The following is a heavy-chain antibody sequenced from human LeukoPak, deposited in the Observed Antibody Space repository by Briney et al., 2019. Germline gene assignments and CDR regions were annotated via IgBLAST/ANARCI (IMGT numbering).Heavy chain of an antibody. V-gene: IGHV4-59*01. CDR3: ARFSPEDAFDI. CDR2: IYYSGST. Sequence: PSETLSLTCTVSGGSISSYYWSWIRQPPGKGLEWIGYIYYSGSTNYNPSLKSRVTISVDTSMNQFSLKLSSVTAADTAVYYCARFSPEDAFDIWGQGTMVTVSS. J-gene: IGHJ3*02. D-gene: IGHD1-14*01. CDR1: GGSISSYY.